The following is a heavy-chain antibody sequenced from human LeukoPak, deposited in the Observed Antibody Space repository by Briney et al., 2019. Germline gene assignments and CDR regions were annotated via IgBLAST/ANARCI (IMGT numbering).Heavy chain of an antibody. CDR3: ARDRGWGGVIMDY. V-gene: IGHV1-2*02. J-gene: IGHJ4*02. CDR1: GYTFTGYY. CDR2: INPNSGGT. D-gene: IGHD3-10*01. Sequence: ASVKVSCKASGYTFTGYYMHWVRQAPGQGLEWMGWINPNSGGTNYAQKFQGRVTMTRDTSISTAYMELSRLRSDDTAVYYCARDRGWGGVIMDYWGQGTLVTVSS.